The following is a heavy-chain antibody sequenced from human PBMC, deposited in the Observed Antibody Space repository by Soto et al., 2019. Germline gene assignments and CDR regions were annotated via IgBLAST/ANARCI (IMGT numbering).Heavy chain of an antibody. V-gene: IGHV3-66*04. Sequence: EVQLVESGGDLVQPGGSLRLSCAASGVTVSSNYMSWVRQAPGKGLEWVSVIYSGGSTYYADSVKGRFTISRDNSKNTLYLQMNSLRAEDTAVYYCARHGYNYGGDYFDYWGQGTLVTVSS. J-gene: IGHJ4*02. D-gene: IGHD5-18*01. CDR3: ARHGYNYGGDYFDY. CDR1: GVTVSSNY. CDR2: IYSGGST.